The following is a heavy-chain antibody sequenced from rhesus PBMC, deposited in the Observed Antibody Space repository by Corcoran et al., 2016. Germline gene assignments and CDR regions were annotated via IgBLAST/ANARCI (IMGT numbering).Heavy chain of an antibody. Sequence: QVQLQESGPGLVKPSETLSLTCAVSGGSFSGYYWGWIRQPPGKGLEWIGYNSGSSGSTDSNPSLNSRVTISTDTSKNQFSLKLSSVTAADTAVYYCARGPWGYFDYWGQGVLVTVSS. J-gene: IGHJ4*01. CDR2: NSGSSGST. CDR1: GGSFSGYY. D-gene: IGHD3-34*01. V-gene: IGHV4-165*01. CDR3: ARGPWGYFDY.